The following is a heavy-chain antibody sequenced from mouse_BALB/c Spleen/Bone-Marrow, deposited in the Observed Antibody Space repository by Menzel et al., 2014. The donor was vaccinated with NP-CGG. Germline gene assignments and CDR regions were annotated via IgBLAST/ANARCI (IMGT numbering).Heavy chain of an antibody. D-gene: IGHD2-3*01. CDR1: GYTFTFYW. CDR2: INPSNGRT. Sequence: VKLQESGAELVKPGASVKLSCKASGYTFTFYWIHWVKQRPGQGLEWIGEINPSNGRTNYNEKFKNKATLTVDKSSSTAYMQLSSLTSEDSAVYFCARYDGPAWFAYWVQGTLVTVSA. V-gene: IGHV1S81*02. CDR3: ARYDGPAWFAY. J-gene: IGHJ3*01.